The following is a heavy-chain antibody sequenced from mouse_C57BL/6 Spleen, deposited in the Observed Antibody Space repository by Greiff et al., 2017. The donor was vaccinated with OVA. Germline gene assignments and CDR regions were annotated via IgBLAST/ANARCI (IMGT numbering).Heavy chain of an antibody. Sequence: VQLQQPGAELVRPGSSVKLSCKASGYTFTSYWMHWVKQRPIQGLEWIGNIDPSDSETHYNQKFKDKDTLTVDKSSSTAYMQLSSLTSEDSAVYYCARRTNWPFDYWGQGTTLTVSS. J-gene: IGHJ2*01. V-gene: IGHV1-52*01. CDR3: ARRTNWPFDY. CDR2: IDPSDSET. CDR1: GYTFTSYW. D-gene: IGHD4-1*01.